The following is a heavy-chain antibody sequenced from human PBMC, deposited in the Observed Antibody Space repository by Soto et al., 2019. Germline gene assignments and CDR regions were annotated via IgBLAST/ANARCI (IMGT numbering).Heavy chain of an antibody. CDR1: GDSISSSNSH. V-gene: IGHV4-39*01. CDR2: VYYGGAIFYSGNI. Sequence: LSLTCTVSGDSISSSNSHWGWTRQPPGKGLEYIGSVYYGGAIFYSGNIYYNPSLKSRVTISVDTSRNQFSLRLSSVTAADTGVYYCVRYDRINMKPYSPEGFHIWGQGTMVTVSS. J-gene: IGHJ3*02. D-gene: IGHD3-3*02. CDR3: VRYDRINMKPYSPEGFHI.